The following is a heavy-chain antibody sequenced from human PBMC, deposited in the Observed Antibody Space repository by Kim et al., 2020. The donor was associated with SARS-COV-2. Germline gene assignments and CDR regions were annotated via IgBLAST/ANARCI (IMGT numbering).Heavy chain of an antibody. CDR3: ATSSQGYISSWYDFDL. Sequence: GGSLRLSCAASRFTFSSYAMSWVRQAPGKGLEWVSTISGSGGSTYYTDSVRGRFTISRANSKNTLYLQMNSLRAEDTAVYFCATSSQGYISSWYDFDLWG. CDR1: RFTFSSYA. CDR2: ISGSGGST. V-gene: IGHV3-23*01. D-gene: IGHD6-13*01. J-gene: IGHJ2*01.